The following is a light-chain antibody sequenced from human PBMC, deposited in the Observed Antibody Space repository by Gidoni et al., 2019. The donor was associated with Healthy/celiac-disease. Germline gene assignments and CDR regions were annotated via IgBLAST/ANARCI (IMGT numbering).Light chain of an antibody. J-gene: IGKJ1*01. Sequence: PGTLSLSPGERATLSGRASQSVSSSYLAWYQQKPGQAPRLLIYGASSRATGIPDRFSGSGSGTDFTLTISRLEPEDFAVYYCQQYGSSPPWTFGQGTKVEIK. CDR2: GAS. CDR3: QQYGSSPPWT. V-gene: IGKV3-20*01. CDR1: QSVSSSY.